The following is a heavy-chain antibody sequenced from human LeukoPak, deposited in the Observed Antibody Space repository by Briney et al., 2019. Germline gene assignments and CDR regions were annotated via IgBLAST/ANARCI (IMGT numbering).Heavy chain of an antibody. V-gene: IGHV4-31*03. D-gene: IGHD7-27*01. CDR2: IYYSGST. CDR3: ARVGLGRMDYFDY. Sequence: SQTLSLTCTVSGGSISSGGYYWSWIRQHPGKGLEWIGYIYYSGSTYYNPSLKSRVTISVDTSKNRFSLKLSSVTAADTAVYYCARVGLGRMDYFDYWGQGTLVTVSS. CDR1: GGSISSGGYY. J-gene: IGHJ4*02.